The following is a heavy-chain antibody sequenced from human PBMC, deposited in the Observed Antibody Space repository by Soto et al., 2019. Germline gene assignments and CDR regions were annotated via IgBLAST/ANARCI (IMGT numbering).Heavy chain of an antibody. CDR2: ISSSSSYI. CDR1: GCTFSSYI. J-gene: IGHJ6*02. D-gene: IGHD3-3*01. CDR3: ARDFIPGTIFGDRLEAYYYYGMDV. Sequence: GGSLRLSCAASGCTFSSYIMNWVRQAPGKGLEWVSSISSSSSYIYYADSVKGRFTISRDNAKNSLYLQMNSLRAEDTAVYYCARDFIPGTIFGDRLEAYYYYGMDVWGQGTTVTVSS. V-gene: IGHV3-21*01.